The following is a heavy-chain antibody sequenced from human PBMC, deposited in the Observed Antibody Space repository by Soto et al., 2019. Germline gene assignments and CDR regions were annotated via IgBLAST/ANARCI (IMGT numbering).Heavy chain of an antibody. CDR1: GGSINTYC. D-gene: IGHD6-19*01. CDR2: VDYSGNS. Sequence: SETLSLTCTVSGGSINTYCWSWIRQPPGKGLEWIGYVDYSGNSDSSPSLKSRVTISIDTSKKQVSLKLNSVTAADTAVYYCARNWFSVAGRSHFDYWGQGIPVTVSS. J-gene: IGHJ4*02. V-gene: IGHV4-59*01. CDR3: ARNWFSVAGRSHFDY.